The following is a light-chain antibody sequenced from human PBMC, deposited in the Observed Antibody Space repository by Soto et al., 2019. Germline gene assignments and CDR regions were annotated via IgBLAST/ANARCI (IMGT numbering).Light chain of an antibody. V-gene: IGKV3-20*01. CDR2: GAS. J-gene: IGKJ1*01. Sequence: ENVFTQSPGTLALSPGEKATLSRRASQSVSNNYLAWYQQKPGQAPRLLIYGASNRATGIPDRFSGSGSGTDFTLTISRLEPEDFAVYYCQQYGSSGTFGQGTKVDIK. CDR1: QSVSNNY. CDR3: QQYGSSGT.